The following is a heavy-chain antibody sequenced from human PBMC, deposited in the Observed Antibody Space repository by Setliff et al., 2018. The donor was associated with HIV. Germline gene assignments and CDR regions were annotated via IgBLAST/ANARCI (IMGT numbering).Heavy chain of an antibody. V-gene: IGHV4-39*01. CDR2: IYYSGST. Sequence: PSETLSLTCTVSGGSISSSSYYWGWIRQPPGKGLEWIGTIYYSGSTYSNPSLKSRVTMSVDTSKNQFSLKLISVTAADTAVYYCARREYSSSSPPFDYWGQGTQVTVSS. CDR1: GGSISSSSYY. D-gene: IGHD6-6*01. CDR3: ARREYSSSSPPFDY. J-gene: IGHJ4*02.